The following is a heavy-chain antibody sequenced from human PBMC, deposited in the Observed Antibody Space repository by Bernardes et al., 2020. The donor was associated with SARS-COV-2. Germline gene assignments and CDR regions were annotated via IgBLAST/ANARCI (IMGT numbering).Heavy chain of an antibody. Sequence: SETLSLTCTVSGGSISSYYWSWIRQPPGKGLEWIGYIYYSGSTNYNPSLKSRVTISVDTSKNQFSLKLSSVTATDTAVYYCARQGEDFWNYGMDVWGQGTTVTVSS. D-gene: IGHD3-3*01. CDR1: GGSISSYY. J-gene: IGHJ6*02. CDR3: ARQGEDFWNYGMDV. V-gene: IGHV4-59*08. CDR2: IYYSGST.